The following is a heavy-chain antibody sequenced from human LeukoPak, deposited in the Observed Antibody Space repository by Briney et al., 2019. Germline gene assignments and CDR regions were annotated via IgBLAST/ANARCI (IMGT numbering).Heavy chain of an antibody. Sequence: SETLSLTCAVYGGSFSGYYWSWIRQPAGKGLEWIGRFYTSGSTNYNPSLKSRVTISVDTSKNQFSLKLTSVTAADTAVYYCARGEGGTFDYXGQGTXVTVSS. CDR3: ARGEGGTFDY. CDR2: FYTSGST. CDR1: GGSFSGYY. D-gene: IGHD2-15*01. V-gene: IGHV4-59*10. J-gene: IGHJ4*02.